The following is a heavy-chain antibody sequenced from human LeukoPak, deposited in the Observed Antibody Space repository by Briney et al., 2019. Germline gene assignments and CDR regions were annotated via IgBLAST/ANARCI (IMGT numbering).Heavy chain of an antibody. CDR3: ARGGITYYYGSGSLEA. V-gene: IGHV4-39*01. CDR2: IYYSGST. Sequence: SETLSLTCTVSGGSISSSSYYWGWIRQPPGKGLEWIGSIYYSGSTYYNPSLKSRVTISVDTSKNQFSLKLSSVTAADTAVYYCARGGITYYYGSGSLEAWGQGTLVTVSS. CDR1: GGSISSSSYY. D-gene: IGHD3-10*01. J-gene: IGHJ5*02.